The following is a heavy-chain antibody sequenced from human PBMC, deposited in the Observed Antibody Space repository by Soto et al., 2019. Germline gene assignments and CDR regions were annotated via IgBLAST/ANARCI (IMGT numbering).Heavy chain of an antibody. D-gene: IGHD6-13*01. CDR2: ISGSGGST. J-gene: IGHJ4*02. V-gene: IGHV3-23*01. Sequence: EVQLLESGGGLVQPGGSLRLSCEASGFTFSNYAVTWVRQAPGKGLEWVSTISGSGGSTYYADSVKGRFTISRDNSKNTLYLQMNSLRTEDTAVYYCSTDQGSSWYEIDYWGQGTLVTVSS. CDR3: STDQGSSWYEIDY. CDR1: GFTFSNYA.